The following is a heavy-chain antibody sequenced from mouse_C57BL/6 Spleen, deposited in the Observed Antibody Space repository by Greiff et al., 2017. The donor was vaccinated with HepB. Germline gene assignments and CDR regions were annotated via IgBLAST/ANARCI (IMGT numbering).Heavy chain of an antibody. CDR3: ARLPDGYYSWFAY. J-gene: IGHJ3*01. CDR2: IHPNSGST. D-gene: IGHD2-3*01. Sequence: QVQLQQSGAELVKPGASVKLSCKASGYTFTSYWMHWVKQRPGQGLEWIGMIHPNSGSTNYNEKFKSKATLTVDKSSSTVYMQLSSLTSEDSAVYYCARLPDGYYSWFAYWGQGTLVTVSA. CDR1: GYTFTSYW. V-gene: IGHV1-64*01.